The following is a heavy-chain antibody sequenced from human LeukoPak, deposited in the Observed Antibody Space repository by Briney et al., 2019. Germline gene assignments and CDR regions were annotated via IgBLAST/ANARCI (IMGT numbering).Heavy chain of an antibody. CDR1: GFTFSSYW. J-gene: IGHJ4*02. Sequence: GGSLRLSCAASGFTFSSYWMSWVRQAPGKGLEWVANIKQDGSEKYYVDSVKGRFTISRDNAKNSLYLQMNSLRAEDTAVYYCFSDTVVRSIGGYWGQGTLVTVSS. CDR2: IKQDGSEK. V-gene: IGHV3-7*01. CDR3: FSDTVVRSIGGY. D-gene: IGHD4-23*01.